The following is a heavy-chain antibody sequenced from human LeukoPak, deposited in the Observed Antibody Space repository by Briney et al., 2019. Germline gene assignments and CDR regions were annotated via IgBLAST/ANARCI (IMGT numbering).Heavy chain of an antibody. V-gene: IGHV3-33*01. CDR1: GFTFSSYG. J-gene: IGHJ5*02. CDR3: AIGGYSYGDGDWFDP. Sequence: GGSLRLSCAASGFTFSSYGMYWVRQAPGKGLEWVAVIWYDGSNKYYADSVKGRFTISRDNSKNTLYLQMNSLRAEDTAVYYCAIGGYSYGDGDWFDPWGQGTLVTVSS. CDR2: IWYDGSNK. D-gene: IGHD5-18*01.